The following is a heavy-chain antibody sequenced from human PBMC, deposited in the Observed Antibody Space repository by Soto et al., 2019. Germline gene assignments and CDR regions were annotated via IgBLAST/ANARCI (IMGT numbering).Heavy chain of an antibody. CDR1: GRSISSGSYY. CDR2: IYYSGIT. CDR3: AGHGVYSGSYYYFDY. V-gene: IGHV4-39*01. D-gene: IGHD1-26*01. Sequence: SETLSLTCTVYGRSISSGSYYWGWIRQPPGKGLEWIGSIYYSGITYHNPSLKSRLSISVDTSKNQFSLKLSSVTAADTAVYYCAGHGVYSGSYYYFDYWGQGTLVTVS. J-gene: IGHJ4*02.